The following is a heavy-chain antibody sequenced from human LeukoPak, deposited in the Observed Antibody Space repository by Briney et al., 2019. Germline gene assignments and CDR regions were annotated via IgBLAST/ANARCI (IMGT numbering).Heavy chain of an antibody. CDR1: GFTFSRYS. CDR3: ARDGEGYSGYDSGWFDP. D-gene: IGHD5-12*01. J-gene: IGHJ5*02. CDR2: ISSSSSYI. Sequence: GGSLRLSCAASGFTFSRYSMNWVRQAPGKGLEWVSSISSSSSYIYYADSVKGRFTISRDNAKNSLYLQMNSPRAEDTAVYYCARDGEGYSGYDSGWFDPWGQGTLVTVSS. V-gene: IGHV3-21*01.